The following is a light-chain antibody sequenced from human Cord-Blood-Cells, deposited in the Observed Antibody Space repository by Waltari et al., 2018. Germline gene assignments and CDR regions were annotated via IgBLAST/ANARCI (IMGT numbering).Light chain of an antibody. Sequence: EIVLTQSPGTLSLSPGERATLSCRASQSVSSSYLAWYQQKPGQAPRLLIYGASSRATGIPDRFSGSGSVTDFTLTISRLEPEDFAVYYCQQYGSSPPTFRGGTKVEIK. CDR3: QQYGSSPPT. CDR2: GAS. J-gene: IGKJ4*01. V-gene: IGKV3-20*01. CDR1: QSVSSSY.